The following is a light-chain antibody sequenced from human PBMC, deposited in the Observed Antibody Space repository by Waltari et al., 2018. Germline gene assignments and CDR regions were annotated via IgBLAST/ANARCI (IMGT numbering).Light chain of an antibody. CDR1: PSIVHSDGNIY. CDR3: MKGARWPWT. V-gene: IGKV2-30*02. J-gene: IGKJ1*01. Sequence: DVVMTQSPLSLPVTLGQPASISCRSSPSIVHSDGNIYLNWLHQRPGQSPRRLIYRVSNRDSGVPDRFSGSGSGTDFTLKISRVEAGDGGVYYCMKGARWPWTFGQGTKVEIK. CDR2: RVS.